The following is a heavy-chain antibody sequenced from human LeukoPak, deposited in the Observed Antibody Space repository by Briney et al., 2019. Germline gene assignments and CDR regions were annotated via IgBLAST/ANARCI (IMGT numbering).Heavy chain of an antibody. J-gene: IGHJ6*03. CDR1: GYSFTSYW. CDR3: AGIPYYDFWSGYMDV. CDR2: IYPGDSDT. Sequence: GESLKISCKGSGYSFTSYWIGWVRQMPGKGLEWMGIIYPGDSDTRYSPSFQDQVTISADKSISTAYLQWSSLKASDTAMYYCAGIPYYDFWSGYMDVWGKGTTVTVSS. V-gene: IGHV5-51*01. D-gene: IGHD3-3*01.